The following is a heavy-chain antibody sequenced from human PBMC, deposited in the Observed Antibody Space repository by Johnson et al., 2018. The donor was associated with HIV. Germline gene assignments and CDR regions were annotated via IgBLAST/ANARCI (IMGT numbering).Heavy chain of an antibody. CDR2: LYSGGAT. Sequence: VQLVESGGGVVQPGRSLRLSCAASGFTFSSYAMHWVRQAPGKGLEWISVLYSGGATYYADSVKGRFTIPSDDSKNTLYLQMNRLTAEDTAVYYCARTPGFSRAFDIWGQGTMVTVSS. V-gene: IGHV3-66*01. D-gene: IGHD3-10*01. CDR1: GFTFSSYA. CDR3: ARTPGFSRAFDI. J-gene: IGHJ3*02.